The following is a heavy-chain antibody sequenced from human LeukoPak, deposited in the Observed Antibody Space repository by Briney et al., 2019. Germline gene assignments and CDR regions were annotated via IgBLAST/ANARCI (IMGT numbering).Heavy chain of an antibody. D-gene: IGHD3-10*01. Sequence: SVKVSCKASGGTFSSYAISWVRQAPGQGLEWMGGIIPIFGTANYAQKFQGRVTITADESTSTAYMELSSLRSEDTAVYYCARNQRATYGSGSYSNWFDPWGQGNLVTVSS. V-gene: IGHV1-69*01. CDR1: GGTFSSYA. CDR3: ARNQRATYGSGSYSNWFDP. CDR2: IIPIFGTA. J-gene: IGHJ5*02.